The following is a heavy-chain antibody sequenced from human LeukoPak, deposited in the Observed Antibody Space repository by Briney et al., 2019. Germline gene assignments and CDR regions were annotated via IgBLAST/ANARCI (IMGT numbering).Heavy chain of an antibody. V-gene: IGHV4-59*12. D-gene: IGHD3-16*01. CDR1: GGSISSYY. Sequence: SETLSLTCTVSGGSISSYYWSWIRQPPGKGLEWIGYIYYSGSTNYNPSLKSRVTISVDTSKNQFSLKLSAVTAADTAVYYCARDKGGHYYWGQGTLVTVSS. CDR3: ARDKGGHYY. CDR2: IYYSGST. J-gene: IGHJ4*02.